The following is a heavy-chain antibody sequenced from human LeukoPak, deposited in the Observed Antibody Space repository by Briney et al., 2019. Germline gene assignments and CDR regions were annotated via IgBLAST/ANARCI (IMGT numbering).Heavy chain of an antibody. CDR3: AKVALIVVVPAAINWFDP. Sequence: GGSLRLSCAASGFTFSSYGMHWVRQAPGKGLEWVAVIWYDGSNKYYADSVKGRFTISRDNSKNTLYLQMNSLRAEDTAVYYCAKVALIVVVPAAINWFDPWGQGTLVTVSS. CDR1: GFTFSSYG. J-gene: IGHJ5*02. D-gene: IGHD2-2*01. V-gene: IGHV3-33*06. CDR2: IWYDGSNK.